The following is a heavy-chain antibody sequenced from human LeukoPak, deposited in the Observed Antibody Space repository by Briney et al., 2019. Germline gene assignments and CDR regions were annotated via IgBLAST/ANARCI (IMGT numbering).Heavy chain of an antibody. Sequence: SETLSLTCAVYGGSFSGYYWSWIRQPPGKGLEWIGEINHSGSTNYNPSLKSRVTISVDTSKNQLSLKLSSVTAADTAVYYCARAVVRAAAGTFADYWGQGTLVTVSS. CDR1: GGSFSGYY. CDR3: ARAVVRAAAGTFADY. D-gene: IGHD6-13*01. CDR2: INHSGST. V-gene: IGHV4-34*01. J-gene: IGHJ4*02.